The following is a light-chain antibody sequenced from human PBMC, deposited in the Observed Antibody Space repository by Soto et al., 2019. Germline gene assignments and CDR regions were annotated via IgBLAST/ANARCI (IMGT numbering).Light chain of an antibody. Sequence: QSALTQPASVSGSPGQSITISCTGTSSDVGSYTLVSWYQQHPGKAPKLMIYEVSKRPSGVSNRFSGSKSGNTASLTISGLQAEEEADYYCCSYAGSSTYVVFGGGTKLTVL. CDR2: EVS. J-gene: IGLJ2*01. V-gene: IGLV2-23*02. CDR1: SSDVGSYTL. CDR3: CSYAGSSTYVV.